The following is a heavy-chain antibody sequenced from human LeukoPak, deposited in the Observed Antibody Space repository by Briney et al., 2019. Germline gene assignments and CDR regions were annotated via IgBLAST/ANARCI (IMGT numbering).Heavy chain of an antibody. V-gene: IGHV1-2*02. Sequence: ASVKVSCKASGYTFTGYYMHWVRQAPGQGLEWMGWINPNSGGTNYAQEFQGRVTMTRDTSISTAYMELSRLRSDDTAVYYCARGNIVVVVAAAPDYWGQGTLVTVSS. D-gene: IGHD2-15*01. CDR2: INPNSGGT. CDR1: GYTFTGYY. J-gene: IGHJ4*02. CDR3: ARGNIVVVVAAAPDY.